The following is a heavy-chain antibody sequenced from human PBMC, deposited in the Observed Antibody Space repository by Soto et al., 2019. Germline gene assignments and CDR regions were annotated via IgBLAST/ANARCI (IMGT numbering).Heavy chain of an antibody. CDR2: ILPIFKTP. Sequence: QVQLVQSGAEVKKPGSSVKVSCKASGDTLNNYAINWVRQAPGQGLEWMGGILPIFKTPTYAQKFQGRVTSAADESKSTAYMEVSSLRSDDTAVYFCATLASGGYFFQYWGQGTLVTVSS. V-gene: IGHV1-69*01. CDR1: GDTLNNYA. CDR3: ATLASGGYFFQY. D-gene: IGHD5-12*01. J-gene: IGHJ4*02.